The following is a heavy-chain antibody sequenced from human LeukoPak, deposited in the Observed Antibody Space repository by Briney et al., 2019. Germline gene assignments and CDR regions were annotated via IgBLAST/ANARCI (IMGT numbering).Heavy chain of an antibody. V-gene: IGHV4-34*01. CDR3: ASESHDSSGYFSYFDY. CDR2: INHSGST. Sequence: PSETLSLTCAVYGGSFSGYYWSWIRQPPGKGLEWIGEINHSGSTNYNPSLKSRVTISVDTSKNQFSLKLSSVTAADTAVYYCASESHDSSGYFSYFDYWGQGTLVTVSS. D-gene: IGHD3-22*01. J-gene: IGHJ4*02. CDR1: GGSFSGYY.